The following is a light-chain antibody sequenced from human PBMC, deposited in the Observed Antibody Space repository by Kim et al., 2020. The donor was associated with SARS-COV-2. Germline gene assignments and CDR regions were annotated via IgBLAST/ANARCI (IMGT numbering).Light chain of an antibody. Sequence: EIVLTQSPGTLSLSPGERATLSCRASQSVNSNYFAWYQQKPNKAPRLLIYGASSRAPGIPDRFTGSGSGTDFTLTISRLEPEDFAVYYCQQYGSSHTFGQGTKLEI. CDR3: QQYGSSHT. CDR2: GAS. J-gene: IGKJ2*01. V-gene: IGKV3-20*01. CDR1: QSVNSNY.